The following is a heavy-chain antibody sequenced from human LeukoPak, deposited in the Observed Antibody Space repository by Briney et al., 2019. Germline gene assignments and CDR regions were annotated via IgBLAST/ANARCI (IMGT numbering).Heavy chain of an antibody. CDR2: IYYSGST. V-gene: IGHV4-59*01. Sequence: KPSETLSLTCTVSGGSISSYYWSWIRQPPGKGPEWIGYIYYSGSTNYNPSLKSRVTISVDTSKNQFSLKLSSVTAADTAVYYCARLERHRYYFDYWGQGTLVTVSS. CDR3: ARLERHRYYFDY. D-gene: IGHD1-1*01. J-gene: IGHJ4*02. CDR1: GGSISSYY.